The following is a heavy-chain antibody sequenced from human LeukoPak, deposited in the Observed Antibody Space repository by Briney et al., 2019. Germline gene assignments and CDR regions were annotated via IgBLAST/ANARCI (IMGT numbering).Heavy chain of an antibody. CDR3: ARWVTLGDYFDY. Sequence: GGSLRLSCAASGFTVSSNYMSWVRQAPGKGLEWVSVIYSGGSTYYADSVKGRFTISRDNSKNTLYLQMNSLRAEDTAVYYCARWVTLGDYFDYWGQGTLVTVSS. D-gene: IGHD2-21*02. J-gene: IGHJ4*02. CDR1: GFTVSSNY. CDR2: IYSGGST. V-gene: IGHV3-53*01.